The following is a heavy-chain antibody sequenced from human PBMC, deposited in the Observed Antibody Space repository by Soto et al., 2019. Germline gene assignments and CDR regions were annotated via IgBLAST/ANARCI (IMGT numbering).Heavy chain of an antibody. CDR1: GFTFSSYD. CDR3: ARDRCTNGVCYLGYYGMDV. J-gene: IGHJ6*02. D-gene: IGHD2-8*01. V-gene: IGHV3-13*01. Sequence: GGSLRLSCAASGFTFSSYDMHWVRQATGKGLEWVSAIGTAGDTYYPGSVKGRFTISRENAKNSLYLQMNSLRAEDTAVYYCARDRCTNGVCYLGYYGMDVWGQGTTVTVSS. CDR2: IGTAGDT.